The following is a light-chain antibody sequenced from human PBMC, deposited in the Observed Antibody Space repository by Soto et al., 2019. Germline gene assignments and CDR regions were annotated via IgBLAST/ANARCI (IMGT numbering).Light chain of an antibody. CDR1: SSDVGSYNL. J-gene: IGLJ2*01. V-gene: IGLV2-23*01. Sequence: QSVLTQPASVSGSPGQSITISCTGTSSDVGSYNLVSWFQQHPGKAPKLMIYEDTKRPSGVSNRFSGSKSGNTASLTISGLQAEDEADYYCTSYAGSSTYVVFGGGTQLTVL. CDR2: EDT. CDR3: TSYAGSSTYVV.